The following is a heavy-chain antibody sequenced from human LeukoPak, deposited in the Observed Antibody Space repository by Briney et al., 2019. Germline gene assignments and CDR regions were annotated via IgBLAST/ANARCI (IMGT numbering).Heavy chain of an antibody. D-gene: IGHD6-13*01. CDR1: GFTFSSYS. CDR3: ARVIAAAASDY. CDR2: ISSSSSYI. Sequence: GGSLRLSCAAPGFTFSSYSMNWVRQAPGKGLEWVSSISSSSSYIYYADSVKGRFTISRDNAKNSLYLQMNSLRAENTAVYYCARVIAAAASDYWGQGTLVTVSS. V-gene: IGHV3-21*01. J-gene: IGHJ4*02.